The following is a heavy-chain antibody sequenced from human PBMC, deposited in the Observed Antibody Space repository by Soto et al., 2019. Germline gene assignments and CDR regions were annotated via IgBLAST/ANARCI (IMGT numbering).Heavy chain of an antibody. CDR3: ARGNGRGATAFFDY. J-gene: IGHJ4*02. CDR2: ISAYNGNT. D-gene: IGHD1-26*01. CDR1: GYTFTSYG. Sequence: GXSVKDSCKASGYTFTSYGISWVRQAPGQGLEWMGWISAYNGNTNYAQKLQGRVTMTTDTSTSTAYMELRSLRSDDTAVYYCARGNGRGATAFFDYWGQGTLVTVSS. V-gene: IGHV1-18*01.